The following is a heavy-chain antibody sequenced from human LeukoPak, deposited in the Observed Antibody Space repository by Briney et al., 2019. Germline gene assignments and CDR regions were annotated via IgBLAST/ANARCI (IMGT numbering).Heavy chain of an antibody. CDR3: PKYFAPAGTFYYYGMDV. J-gene: IGHJ6*02. CDR2: ISGSGGSK. V-gene: IGHV3-23*01. CDR1: GFTFSSYA. Sequence: GGSLRLSCAASGFTFSSYAMSWGRQAPGKGLEGVSGISGSGGSKYYADSVKGRFTISRDNSKHTLYLQMTTLRAEDTAVYSSPKYFAPAGTFYYYGMDVWGQGTPVTVSS. D-gene: IGHD6-13*01.